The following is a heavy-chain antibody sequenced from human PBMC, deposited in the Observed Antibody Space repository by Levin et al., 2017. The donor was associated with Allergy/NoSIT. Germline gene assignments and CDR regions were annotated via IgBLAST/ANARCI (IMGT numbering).Heavy chain of an antibody. CDR1: GYSFSSYW. D-gene: IGHD3-3*01. J-gene: IGHJ1*01. CDR2: IYPGDSDT. CDR3: ARRDLSAFIY. Sequence: GGSLRLSCKGSGYSFSSYWIGWVRQMPGKGLEWVGIIYPGDSDTRYSPSFQGRVTMSVDKSIRTAYLQWASLEASDTAMYYCARRDLSAFIYWGQGTLVTVSS. V-gene: IGHV5-51*01.